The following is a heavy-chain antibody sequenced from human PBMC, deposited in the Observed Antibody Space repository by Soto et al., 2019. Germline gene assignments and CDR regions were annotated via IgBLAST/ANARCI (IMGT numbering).Heavy chain of an antibody. J-gene: IGHJ4*02. Sequence: WVGQAPGKGLEWIGSIYYSGSTYYNPSLKSRVTISVDTSKNQFSLKLSSVTAADTAVYYCASLSRGYFDYWGQGTLVTVSS. CDR3: ASLSRGYFDY. V-gene: IGHV4-39*01. CDR2: IYYSGST.